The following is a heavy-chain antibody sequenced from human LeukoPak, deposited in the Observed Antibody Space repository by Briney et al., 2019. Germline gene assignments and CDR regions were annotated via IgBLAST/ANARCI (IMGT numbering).Heavy chain of an antibody. CDR3: AKDSYGDYYNWFDP. D-gene: IGHD4-17*01. Sequence: GGSLRLSCAASGFTFSSYAMSWVRRAPGKGLEWVSAISGSGGSTYYADSVKGRFTISRDNSKNTLYLQMNSLRAEDTAVYYCAKDSYGDYYNWFDPWGQGTLVTVSS. J-gene: IGHJ5*02. CDR2: ISGSGGST. CDR1: GFTFSSYA. V-gene: IGHV3-23*01.